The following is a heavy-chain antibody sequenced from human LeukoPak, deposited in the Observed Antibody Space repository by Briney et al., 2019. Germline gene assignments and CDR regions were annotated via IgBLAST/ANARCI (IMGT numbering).Heavy chain of an antibody. D-gene: IGHD4-17*01. Sequence: GGSLRLSCAASGLTFSSYWMSWVRQAPGKGLEWVANIKQDGSEKYYVDSVKGRFTISRDNAKNSLYLQMNSLRAEDTAVYYCARDLKRGDYVNWFDPWGQGTLVTVSS. CDR1: GLTFSSYW. CDR3: ARDLKRGDYVNWFDP. CDR2: IKQDGSEK. V-gene: IGHV3-7*01. J-gene: IGHJ5*02.